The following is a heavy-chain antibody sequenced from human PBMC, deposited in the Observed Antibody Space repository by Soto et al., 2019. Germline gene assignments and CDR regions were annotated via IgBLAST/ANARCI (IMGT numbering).Heavy chain of an antibody. CDR3: ARGGDYDNYFDY. V-gene: IGHV4-31*03. D-gene: IGHD3-22*01. CDR2: IFHSGST. J-gene: IGHJ4*02. Sequence: QVQLQESGPGLVKPTQTLSLTCTVSGGSSISGGYYWSWIRQHPGKGLEWIGYIFHSGSTYYNPSLRSRVTTSVDTSKNQFSLKLSSVTAADTAVYYCARGGDYDNYFDYWGQGTLVTVSS. CDR1: GGSSISGGYY.